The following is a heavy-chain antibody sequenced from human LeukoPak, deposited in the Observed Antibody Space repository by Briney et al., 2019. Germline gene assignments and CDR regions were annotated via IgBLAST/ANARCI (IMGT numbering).Heavy chain of an antibody. CDR2: IRYDGSNK. CDR3: AKEADYDFWSGYYPYYMDV. D-gene: IGHD3-3*01. V-gene: IGHV3-30*02. J-gene: IGHJ6*03. Sequence: GGSLRLSCAASGFTFSSYGMHWVRQAPGKGLEWVAFIRYDGSNKYYADSVKGRFTISRDNSKNTLYLQMNSLRAEDTAVYYCAKEADYDFWSGYYPYYMDVWGKGTTVTVSS. CDR1: GFTFSSYG.